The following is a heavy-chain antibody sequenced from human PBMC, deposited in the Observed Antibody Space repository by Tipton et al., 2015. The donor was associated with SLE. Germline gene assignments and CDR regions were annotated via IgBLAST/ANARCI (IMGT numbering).Heavy chain of an antibody. D-gene: IGHD6-19*01. CDR1: GDSIISSY. CDR3: ASARDHWLVHDY. V-gene: IGHV4-59*07. Sequence: TVSLTCTVSGDSIISSYWSWIRQPPGKGLEWIGYIYYSGTTNYNPSLKSRVTISVDTSKNQVSLKLSSVTAADTAVYYCASARDHWLVHDYWGQGTLVTVSS. J-gene: IGHJ4*02. CDR2: IYYSGTT.